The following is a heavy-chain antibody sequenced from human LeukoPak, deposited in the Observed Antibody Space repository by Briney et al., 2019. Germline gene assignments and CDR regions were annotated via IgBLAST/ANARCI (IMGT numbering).Heavy chain of an antibody. D-gene: IGHD2-15*01. V-gene: IGHV3-7*03. Sequence: GGSLRLSCAASGYTFSSYWMSWVRQAPGKGLEWVANIKQDGGEKYYVESVKGRFTISRDNAKNSLYLQMNSLRAEDTAVYYCARDRGSSCHDYWGEGNLVTVSS. CDR1: GYTFSSYW. CDR3: ARDRGSSCHDY. CDR2: IKQDGGEK. J-gene: IGHJ4*02.